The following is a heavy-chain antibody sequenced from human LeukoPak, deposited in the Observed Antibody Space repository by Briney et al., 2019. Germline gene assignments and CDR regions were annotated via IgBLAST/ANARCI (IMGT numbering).Heavy chain of an antibody. Sequence: LGASLQISCQGSGYSFTSYWIGWVRQLPGKGLEWMGIIYPGDSDTRYSPSFQGQVTISADKSISTAYLQWSSLKASDTAMYYCARQTVTTLYYYYMDVWGKGTTVTVSS. CDR1: GYSFTSYW. D-gene: IGHD4-17*01. J-gene: IGHJ6*03. CDR3: ARQTVTTLYYYYMDV. CDR2: IYPGDSDT. V-gene: IGHV5-51*01.